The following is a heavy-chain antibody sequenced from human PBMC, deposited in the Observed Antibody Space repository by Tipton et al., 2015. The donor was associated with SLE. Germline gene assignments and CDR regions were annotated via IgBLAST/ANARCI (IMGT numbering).Heavy chain of an antibody. CDR1: GFSFSFSG. V-gene: IGHV3-7*03. D-gene: IGHD3-9*01. J-gene: IGHJ4*02. Sequence: SLRLSCVTSGFSFSFSGMHWVRQAPGKGLEWVGNIKEDGSEKYYVDSVKGRFTISRDNAKNSLYLQMNSLRAEDTALYYCVKGLRYFDWSLFDYWGQGTLVTVSS. CDR3: VKGLRYFDWSLFDY. CDR2: IKEDGSEK.